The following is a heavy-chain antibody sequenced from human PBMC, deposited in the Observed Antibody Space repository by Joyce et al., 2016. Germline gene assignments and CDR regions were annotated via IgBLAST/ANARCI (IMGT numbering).Heavy chain of an antibody. J-gene: IGHJ3*02. Sequence: EVQLVQSGAEVKKPGESLRISCKCSGYSVASYWITWVRQMPGKGLEWMVRIDPSDSYSNYRQSSQGHVTISADKSISTADLQWSSLKASDTAMYYCARKLRYLDWTYDAFDIWGQGTMVTVSS. CDR1: GYSVASYW. V-gene: IGHV5-10-1*03. CDR3: ARKLRYLDWTYDAFDI. D-gene: IGHD3-9*01. CDR2: IDPSDSYS.